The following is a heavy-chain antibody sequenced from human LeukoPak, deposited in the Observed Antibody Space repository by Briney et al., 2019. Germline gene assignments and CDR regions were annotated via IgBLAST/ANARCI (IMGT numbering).Heavy chain of an antibody. D-gene: IGHD6-13*01. Sequence: SVKVSCKASGGTFSSYAISWVRQAPGQGLEWMGGIIPIFGTANYAQKFQGRVTITADESTSTAYMELGSLRSEDTAVYYCARAGRGYSSLFDYWGQGTLVTVSS. CDR2: IIPIFGTA. CDR1: GGTFSSYA. CDR3: ARAGRGYSSLFDY. V-gene: IGHV1-69*13. J-gene: IGHJ4*02.